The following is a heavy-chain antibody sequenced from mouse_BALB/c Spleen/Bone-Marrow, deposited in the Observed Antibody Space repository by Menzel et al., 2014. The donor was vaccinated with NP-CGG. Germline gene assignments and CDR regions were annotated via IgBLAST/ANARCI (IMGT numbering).Heavy chain of an antibody. Sequence: EVQGVESGGGLVKPGGSLKLSCAASGFTFSSYAMSWVRQTPEKRLEWVATISSGGSYTYYPDSVKGRFTISRDHAKNTLYLQMSSLRSEDTAMYYCARHGITRLLDYWGQGTTLTVSS. V-gene: IGHV5-9-3*01. D-gene: IGHD2-4*01. CDR1: GFTFSSYA. J-gene: IGHJ2*01. CDR2: ISSGGSYT. CDR3: ARHGITRLLDY.